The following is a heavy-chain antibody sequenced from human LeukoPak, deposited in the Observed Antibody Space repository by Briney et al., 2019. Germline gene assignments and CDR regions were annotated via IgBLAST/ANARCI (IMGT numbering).Heavy chain of an antibody. CDR2: IYYSGST. CDR3: ARDCPSYYYDSSGCFDY. CDR1: GGSISGYY. V-gene: IGHV4-59*01. Sequence: PSETLSLTCTVSGGSISGYYWSWIRQPPGKGLEWIGYIYYSGSTNYNPSLKSRVTISVDTSKNQFSLKLSSVTAADTAVYYCARDCPSYYYDSSGCFDYWGQGTLVTVSS. D-gene: IGHD3-22*01. J-gene: IGHJ4*02.